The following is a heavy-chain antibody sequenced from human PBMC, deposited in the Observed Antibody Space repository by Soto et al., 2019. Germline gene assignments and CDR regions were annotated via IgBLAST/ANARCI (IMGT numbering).Heavy chain of an antibody. D-gene: IGHD1-1*01. Sequence: SCAXSGFTFSSYAMHWVRQAPGKGLEWVAVISYDGSNKYYADSVKGRFTISRDNSKNTLYLQMNSLRAEDTAVYYCARDMRERGYYYGMDVWGQGTTVTVSS. CDR3: ARDMRERGYYYGMDV. CDR1: GFTFSSYA. CDR2: ISYDGSNK. V-gene: IGHV3-30-3*01. J-gene: IGHJ6*02.